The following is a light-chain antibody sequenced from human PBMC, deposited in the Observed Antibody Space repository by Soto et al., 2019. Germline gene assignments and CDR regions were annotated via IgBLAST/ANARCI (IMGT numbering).Light chain of an antibody. CDR3: KHYFSYPYA. CDR2: KAS. V-gene: IGKV1-5*03. CDR1: QSVLTW. J-gene: IGKJ2*01. Sequence: DIQVTQSPATLSASVGDTVSITCRASQSVLTWLAWYQQKPGKAPNLLIYKASRLRDGVPSRFSGSGSGTDFTLTISGLQPDDFASYFCKHYFSYPYAFGQGTKLEI.